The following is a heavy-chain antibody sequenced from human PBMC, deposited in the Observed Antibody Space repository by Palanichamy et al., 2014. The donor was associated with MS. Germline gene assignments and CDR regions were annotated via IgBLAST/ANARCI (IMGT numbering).Heavy chain of an antibody. D-gene: IGHD1-1*01. CDR1: GYTFTRYA. V-gene: IGHV1-3*01. CDR3: ASAGFRTDTRYYYGMDV. J-gene: IGHJ6*02. CDR2: LNADNGNT. Sequence: QVQLVQSGAEVKKPGASVKVSCKASGYTFTRYAMHWVRQAPGQGLEWMGWLNADNGNTKYPQKFQGRVTITRDTSASTAYMELSSLRSEDTAVYYCASAGFRTDTRYYYGMDVWGQGTTVTASS.